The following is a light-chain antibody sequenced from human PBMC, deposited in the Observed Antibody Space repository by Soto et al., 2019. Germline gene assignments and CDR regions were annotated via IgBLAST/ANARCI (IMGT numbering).Light chain of an antibody. CDR2: GAS. CDR3: QQYGSSPPT. V-gene: IGKV3-20*01. CDR1: QSVSSTY. J-gene: IGKJ4*01. Sequence: EIVLTQSPGTLSLSPGERDTLSCRASQSVSSTYLAWYQQKPGQAPGLLLYGASNRASGIPDRLAGSGSGTDFTLTISRLEPEDFAVYYCQQYGSSPPTFCGGTKVEIK.